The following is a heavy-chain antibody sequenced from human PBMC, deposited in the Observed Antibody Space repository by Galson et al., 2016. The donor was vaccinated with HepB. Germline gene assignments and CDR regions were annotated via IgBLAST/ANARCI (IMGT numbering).Heavy chain of an antibody. CDR2: IQPDGSEK. J-gene: IGHJ2*01. V-gene: IGHV3-7*01. CDR3: ARDRSSSSWYFGYPDL. CDR1: GFSFGSYW. D-gene: IGHD6-13*01. Sequence: SLRLSCAGSGFSFGSYWMSWVRQSPGKGLEWVANIQPDGSEKYYVDSVEGRFTISRDDSKNTQYLQMSSLRAEDTAIYYCARDRSSSSWYFGYPDLWGRGTLVTVSS.